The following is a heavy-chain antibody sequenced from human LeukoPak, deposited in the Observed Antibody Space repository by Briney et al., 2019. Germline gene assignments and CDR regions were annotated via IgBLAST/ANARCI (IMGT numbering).Heavy chain of an antibody. CDR1: GDSISGSSYY. Sequence: SETLSLTCTVSGDSISGSSYYWGWIRQPPGKGLEWIGNIYYGGSTYYNPSLKSRVSISVDTSNNQFSMKVSSVTAADTAVYYCASADGYKIDYWGQGTLVTVSS. CDR3: ASADGYKIDY. D-gene: IGHD5-24*01. CDR2: IYYGGST. V-gene: IGHV4-39*01. J-gene: IGHJ4*02.